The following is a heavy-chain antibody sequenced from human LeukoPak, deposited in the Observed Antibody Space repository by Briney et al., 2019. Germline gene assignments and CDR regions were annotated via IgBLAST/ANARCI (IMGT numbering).Heavy chain of an antibody. CDR3: ARDYGGNEFDY. CDR2: ISGSGGST. D-gene: IGHD4-23*01. Sequence: GGSLRLSCAASGFTFSSYAMSWVRQAPGKGPEWVSAISGSGGSTYYADSVKGRFTISRDNSKDTLFLQMNSLRAEDTAVYYCARDYGGNEFDYWGQGTLVTVSS. CDR1: GFTFSSYA. V-gene: IGHV3-23*01. J-gene: IGHJ4*02.